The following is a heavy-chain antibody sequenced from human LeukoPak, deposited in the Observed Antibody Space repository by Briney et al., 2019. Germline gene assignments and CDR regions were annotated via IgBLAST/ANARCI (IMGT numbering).Heavy chain of an antibody. V-gene: IGHV3-7*01. Sequence: GGSLRLSCAASGFNFRGYWMTWARQAPGKGLQWVASIKQDGSDEYHVDSVKGRFIISRDNAKNSLYLQMNNLRGEDTAVYYCAKNIAAPGRVDYQYYAMDEWGQGTTVTVS. CDR3: AKNIAAPGRVDYQYYAMDE. J-gene: IGHJ6*02. CDR1: GFNFRGYW. D-gene: IGHD6-25*01. CDR2: IKQDGSDE.